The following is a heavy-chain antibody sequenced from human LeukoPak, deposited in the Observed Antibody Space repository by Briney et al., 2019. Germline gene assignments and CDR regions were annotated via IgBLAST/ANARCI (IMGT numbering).Heavy chain of an antibody. V-gene: IGHV3-53*01. CDR1: GLTVSSNF. Sequence: GGSLRLSCAATGLTVSSNFMSWVRQAPGKGLEWVSVIYGGGSTYYADSVKGRFTVSRDTPKNTLYLQMNSLRVEDTAVYYCASWPGGWYGEDSWGQGTLVTVSS. CDR2: IYGGGST. D-gene: IGHD6-19*01. CDR3: ASWPGGWYGEDS. J-gene: IGHJ4*02.